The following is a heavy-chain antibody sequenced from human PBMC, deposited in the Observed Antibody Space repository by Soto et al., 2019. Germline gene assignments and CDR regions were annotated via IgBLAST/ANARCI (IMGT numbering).Heavy chain of an antibody. D-gene: IGHD2-2*01. CDR1: EYSFTSYW. J-gene: IGHJ6*02. V-gene: IGHV5-51*03. Sequence: EMQLVQSGAEVKKPGESLKISCKGSEYSFTSYWIGWVRQMPGKGLEWMGIIYPGDSDTRYSPSFQGQVTISADKSISTAYLQWSSLKASDTAMYYCATTYCSSTSCPYYYYGMDVWGQGTTVTVSS. CDR3: ATTYCSSTSCPYYYYGMDV. CDR2: IYPGDSDT.